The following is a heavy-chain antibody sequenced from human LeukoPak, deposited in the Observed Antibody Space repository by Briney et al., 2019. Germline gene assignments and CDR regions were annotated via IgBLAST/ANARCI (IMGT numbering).Heavy chain of an antibody. J-gene: IGHJ3*02. V-gene: IGHV3-11*01. CDR3: AGVAAAGNGAFDI. CDR2: ISSSGSTI. Sequence: GGSLRLSCAASGFTFSDYYMSWIHQALGKGLEWVSYISSSGSTIYYADSVKGRFTISRDNAKNSLYLQMNSLRAEDTAVYYRAGVAAAGNGAFDIWGQGTMVTVSS. D-gene: IGHD6-13*01. CDR1: GFTFSDYY.